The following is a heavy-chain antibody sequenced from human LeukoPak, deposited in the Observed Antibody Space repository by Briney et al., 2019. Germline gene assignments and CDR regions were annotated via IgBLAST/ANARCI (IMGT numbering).Heavy chain of an antibody. D-gene: IGHD6-13*01. CDR2: INPSGGST. J-gene: IGHJ4*02. CDR1: GGTFSSYA. V-gene: IGHV1-46*01. Sequence: ASVKVFCKASGGTFSSYAISWVRQAPGQGLEWMGIINPSGGSTSYAQKFQGRVTMTRDTSTSTVYMELSSLRSEDTAVYYCASGYSSSWYSDYWGQGTLVTVSS. CDR3: ASGYSSSWYSDY.